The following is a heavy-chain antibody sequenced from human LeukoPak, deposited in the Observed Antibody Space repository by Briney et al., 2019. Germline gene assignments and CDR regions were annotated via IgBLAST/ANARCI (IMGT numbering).Heavy chain of an antibody. CDR1: GFTFSSHS. CDR2: ISSSSNYI. D-gene: IGHD5-12*01. V-gene: IGHV3-21*01. J-gene: IGHJ4*02. Sequence: GGSLRLSCAASGFTFSSHSMSWVRQAPGKGLEWVSSISSSSNYIYYADSVKGRFTVSRDNAKRSLYLQMNSLRAEDTAVYYCARDGRRTATQPRGDYDYWGQGTLVTVSS. CDR3: ARDGRRTATQPRGDYDY.